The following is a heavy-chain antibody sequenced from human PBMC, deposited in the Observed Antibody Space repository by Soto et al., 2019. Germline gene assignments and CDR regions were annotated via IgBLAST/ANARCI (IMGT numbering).Heavy chain of an antibody. CDR2: IYYSGST. D-gene: IGHD6-13*01. V-gene: IGHV4-59*01. CDR3: ARDGYSSSWYGSDYYYYYMDV. CDR1: GGSISSYY. J-gene: IGHJ6*03. Sequence: PSETLSLTCTVSGGSISSYYWSWIRQPPGKGLEWIGYIYYSGSTNYNPSIKSRVTISVDTSKNQFSLKLSSVTAADTAVYYCARDGYSSSWYGSDYYYYYMDVWGKGTTVTVSS.